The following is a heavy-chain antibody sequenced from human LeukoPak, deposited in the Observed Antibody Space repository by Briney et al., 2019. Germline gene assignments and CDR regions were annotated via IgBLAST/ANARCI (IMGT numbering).Heavy chain of an antibody. CDR3: ARLTSSWTYWYFDL. V-gene: IGHV1-8*01. CDR1: YTFTSXD. CDR2: MNPNRGNT. Sequence: YTFTSXDXXWVRXAAXQGXXXXGWMNPNRGNTVYAQKFQGRVTMTRNTSISTAYMELSSLRSEDTAVYYCARLTSSWTYWYFDLWGRGTLVTVSS. J-gene: IGHJ2*01. D-gene: IGHD6-13*01.